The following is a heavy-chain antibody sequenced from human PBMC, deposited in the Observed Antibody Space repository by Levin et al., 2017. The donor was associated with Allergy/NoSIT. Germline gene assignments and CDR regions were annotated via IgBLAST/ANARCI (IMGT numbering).Heavy chain of an antibody. CDR3: ARAGVATAKRGARYYFDY. J-gene: IGHJ4*02. V-gene: IGHV4-31*03. D-gene: IGHD5-12*01. CDR2: IYYSGST. Sequence: PSETLSLTCTVSGGSISSGGYYWSWIRQHPGKGLEWIGYIYYSGSTYYNPSLKSRVTISVDTSKNQFSLKLSSVTAADTAVYYCARAGVATAKRGARYYFDYWGQGTLVTVSS. CDR1: GGSISSGGYY.